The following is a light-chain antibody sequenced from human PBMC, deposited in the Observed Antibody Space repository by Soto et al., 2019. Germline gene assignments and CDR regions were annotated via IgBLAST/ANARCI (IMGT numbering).Light chain of an antibody. CDR1: SSDVGGYNY. J-gene: IGLJ1*01. CDR3: SSYTGSSTYV. Sequence: SALTQPASVSGSPGQSITISCTGTSSDVGGYNYVSWYQQHPGKAPKLMIYDVTNRPSGVSNRFSGSKSGYTASLTISGLQAEDEADYYCSSYTGSSTYVFGTGTKVTVL. V-gene: IGLV2-14*03. CDR2: DVT.